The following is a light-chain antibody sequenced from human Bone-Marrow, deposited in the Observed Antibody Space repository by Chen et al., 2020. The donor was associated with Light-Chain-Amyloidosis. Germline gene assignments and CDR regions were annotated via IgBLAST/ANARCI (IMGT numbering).Light chain of an antibody. Sequence: SYELTXPXSVXXXPGXXXRIXXSGDYLPTNSPYCYHKKPRQAPLLGIHRDTERPSGISERFSGSSAGTTATLXISGVXAEXXADYHCXSADSSGTYEVIFGGGTKLTVL. CDR3: XSADSSGTYEVI. CDR2: RDT. CDR1: YLPTNS. V-gene: IGLV3-25*03. J-gene: IGLJ2*01.